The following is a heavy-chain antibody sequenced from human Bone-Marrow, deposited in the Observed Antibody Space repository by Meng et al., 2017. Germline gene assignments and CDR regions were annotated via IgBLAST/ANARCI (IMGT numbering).Heavy chain of an antibody. Sequence: SAKASCKASGFTFTSSAMQWVRQARGQRLEWIGWIVVGSGNTNYAQKFQERVTITRDTSTSTAYMELSSLRSEDTAVYYCAADRGVLGYCSGGSCRETKYYYYGMDVWGQGTTVTVSS. V-gene: IGHV1-58*02. CDR3: AADRGVLGYCSGGSCRETKYYYYGMDV. D-gene: IGHD2-15*01. J-gene: IGHJ6*02. CDR1: GFTFTSSA. CDR2: IVVGSGNT.